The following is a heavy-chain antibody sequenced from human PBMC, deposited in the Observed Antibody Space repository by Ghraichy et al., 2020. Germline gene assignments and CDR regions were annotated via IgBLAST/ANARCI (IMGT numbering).Heavy chain of an antibody. CDR2: ISSSSSYI. CDR1: GFTFSSYS. CDR3: ARETGTTDY. D-gene: IGHD1-7*01. V-gene: IGHV3-21*01. Sequence: GGSLRLSCAASGFTFSSYSMNWVRQAPGKGLEWVSSISSSSSYIYYADSVKGQFTISRDNAKNSLYLQMNSLRAEDTAVYYWARETGTTDYWGQGALVTVSS. J-gene: IGHJ4*02.